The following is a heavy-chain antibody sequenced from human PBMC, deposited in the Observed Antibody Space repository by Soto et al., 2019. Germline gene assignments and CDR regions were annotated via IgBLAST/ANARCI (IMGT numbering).Heavy chain of an antibody. J-gene: IGHJ4*02. CDR3: AITPFRLALGTVLCYFGD. Sequence: QVQLQESGPGLVKPSATLTLTCTVSGASITTSYWSWIRQPPGKGLEWIGYIFHRGTTNYNPSLESLVSMSVDTSKNQFSLTMTSVTAADTAVYYCAITPFRLALGTVLCYFGDWGQGTLVSVSS. CDR2: IFHRGTT. CDR1: GASITTSY. V-gene: IGHV4-59*01. D-gene: IGHD3-16*01.